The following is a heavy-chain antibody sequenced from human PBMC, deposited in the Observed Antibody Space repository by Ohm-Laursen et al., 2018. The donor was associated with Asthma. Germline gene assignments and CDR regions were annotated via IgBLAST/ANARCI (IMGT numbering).Heavy chain of an antibody. V-gene: IGHV3-30-3*01. CDR2: ISYDGSNK. CDR3: AKDIVGATGHDY. Sequence: SLRLSCSASGFTFSSYAMHWVRQAPGKGLEWVAVISYDGSNKYYADSVKGRFTISRDNSKNTLYLQMNSLRAEDTAVYYCAKDIVGATGHDYWGQGTLVTVSS. D-gene: IGHD1-26*01. J-gene: IGHJ4*02. CDR1: GFTFSSYA.